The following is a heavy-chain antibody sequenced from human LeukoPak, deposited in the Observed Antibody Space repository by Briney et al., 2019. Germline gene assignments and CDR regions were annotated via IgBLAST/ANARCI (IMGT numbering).Heavy chain of an antibody. D-gene: IGHD6-6*01. CDR3: ARDRRIAARGYYYYYMDV. Sequence: GGSLRLSCAASGFTFSSYGMHWVRQAPGKGLEWVAVISYDGSNKYYADSVKGRFTISRDNSKNTLYLQMNSLRAEDTAVYYCARDRRIAARGYYYYYMDVWGEGTTVTVSS. CDR2: ISYDGSNK. J-gene: IGHJ6*03. V-gene: IGHV3-30*03. CDR1: GFTFSSYG.